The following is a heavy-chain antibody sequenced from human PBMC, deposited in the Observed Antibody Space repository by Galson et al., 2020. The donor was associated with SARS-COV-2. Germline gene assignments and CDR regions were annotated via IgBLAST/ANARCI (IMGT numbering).Heavy chain of an antibody. CDR1: GGSFSGYY. V-gene: IGHV4-34*01. CDR3: AREENFFLVGTGGRMCYFDY. CDR2: INSSGST. J-gene: IGHJ4*03. D-gene: IGHD2-21*02. Sequence: SETLSLTCAVYGGSFSGYYWSWIRQPPGKGLEWIGEINSSGSTNYNPSLKSRVTISVDTSKNHFSLKLSSVTAADTAVYYCAREENFFLVGTGGRMCYFDYWGRGTLATVSS.